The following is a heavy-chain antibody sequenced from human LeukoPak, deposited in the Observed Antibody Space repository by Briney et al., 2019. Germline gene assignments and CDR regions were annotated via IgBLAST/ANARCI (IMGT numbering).Heavy chain of an antibody. J-gene: IGHJ6*03. CDR2: IYTSGST. CDR3: AREKAVAALLTSYYYYYMDV. D-gene: IGHD2-15*01. Sequence: PSETLSLTCTVSGGSISSGSYYWSWIRQPAGKGLEWIGRIYTSGSTNYNPSLKSRVSISVDTSKNQFSLKLSSVTAADTAVYYCAREKAVAALLTSYYYYYMDVWGKGTTVTVSS. V-gene: IGHV4-61*02. CDR1: GGSISSGSYY.